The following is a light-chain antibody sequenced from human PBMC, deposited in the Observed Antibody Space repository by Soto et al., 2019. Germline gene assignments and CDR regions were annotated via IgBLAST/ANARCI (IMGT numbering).Light chain of an antibody. CDR3: SSYTSRTTLV. CDR2: DVS. J-gene: IGLJ2*01. CDR1: SSDVGGYNS. Sequence: QSALTQPASVSGSPGQSITISCTGTSSDVGGYNSVSWYQQHPGKAPKLMVYDVSIRPSGVSNRFSGSKSGNTASLTISGLQAEDEADYYCSSYTSRTTLVFGGGTKLTVL. V-gene: IGLV2-14*03.